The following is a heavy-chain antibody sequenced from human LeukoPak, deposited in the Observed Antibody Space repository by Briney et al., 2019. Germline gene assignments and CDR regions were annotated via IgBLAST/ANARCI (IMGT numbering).Heavy chain of an antibody. D-gene: IGHD3-22*01. CDR2: VIGSGGIP. J-gene: IGHJ4*02. Sequence: AGSLRLSCAGSGFSFTTFAMTWVRHAPRKGLEWGSSVIGSGGIPSYADSVKGRFTISRDKSKNTLYLQLDSLIAEDTAVYYCAKGDTSAYHYSAFGTFDSWGQGTLVTVAP. CDR3: AKGDTSAYHYSAFGTFDS. V-gene: IGHV3-23*01. CDR1: GFSFTTFA.